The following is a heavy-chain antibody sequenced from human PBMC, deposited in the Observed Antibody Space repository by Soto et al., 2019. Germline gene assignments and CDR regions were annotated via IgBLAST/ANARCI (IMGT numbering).Heavy chain of an antibody. CDR3: ARTRDCISTSCYDPYFDY. CDR2: ISYDGSNK. CDR1: GFTFSSYA. V-gene: IGHV3-30-3*01. Sequence: QVQLVESGGGVVQPGRSLRLSCAASGFTFSSYAMHWVRQAPGKGLEWVAVISYDGSNKYYADSVKGRFTISRDNSKNTLYLQMNSLRAEDTAVYYCARTRDCISTSCYDPYFDYWGQGTLVTVSS. D-gene: IGHD2-2*01. J-gene: IGHJ4*02.